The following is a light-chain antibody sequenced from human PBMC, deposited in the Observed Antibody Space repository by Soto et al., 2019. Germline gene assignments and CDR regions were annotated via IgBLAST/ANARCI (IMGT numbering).Light chain of an antibody. J-gene: IGLJ2*01. CDR1: SSDVGGFNL. CDR2: EAT. Sequence: QSVLTQPASVSGSPGQSITISCTGTSSDVGGFNLVSWYQQHPGKDPKLIIYEATKRPSGVSNRFSGSKSGNTASMTISGLQAEDEADYFCCSYARRSTVVFGGGTKVTVL. CDR3: CSYARRSTVV. V-gene: IGLV2-23*02.